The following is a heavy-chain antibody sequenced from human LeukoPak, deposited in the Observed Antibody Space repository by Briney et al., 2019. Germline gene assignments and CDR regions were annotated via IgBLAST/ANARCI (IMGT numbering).Heavy chain of an antibody. V-gene: IGHV3-23*01. D-gene: IGHD4-23*01. CDR1: GFTFTGHD. CDR3: AKDLHSGGKPDAFDI. J-gene: IGHJ3*02. Sequence: GGSLRLSCAASGFTFTGHDMSWVRQAPGKGLEWVSWIRGSGGDTYYAQSVKGRFTISRDNSKNTLYLEMSSLRAEDTAAYYCAKDLHSGGKPDAFDIWGQGTMVTVSS. CDR2: IRGSGGDT.